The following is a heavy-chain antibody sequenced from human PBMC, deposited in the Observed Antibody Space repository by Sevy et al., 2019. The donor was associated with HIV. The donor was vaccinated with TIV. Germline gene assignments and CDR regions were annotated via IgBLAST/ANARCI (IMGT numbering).Heavy chain of an antibody. CDR3: ARDRYYGSGSLTYYYYMDV. CDR2: ISYDGSNK. J-gene: IGHJ6*03. D-gene: IGHD3-10*01. CDR1: GFTFSSYA. V-gene: IGHV3-30-3*01. Sequence: GGSLRLSCAASGFTFSSYAMHWVRQAPGKGLEWVAVISYDGSNKHYADSVKGRFTISRDNSKNTLYLQMNSLRAEDTAVYYCARDRYYGSGSLTYYYYMDVWGKGTTVTVSS.